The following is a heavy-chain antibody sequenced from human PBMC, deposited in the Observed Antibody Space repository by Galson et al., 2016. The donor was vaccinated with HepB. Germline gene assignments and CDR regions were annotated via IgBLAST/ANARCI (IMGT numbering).Heavy chain of an antibody. J-gene: IGHJ5*02. D-gene: IGHD3-3*01. CDR1: GFTFSNYG. Sequence: SLRLSCAASGFTFSNYGTHWVRQAPGQGLEWVAVIWYDGSTKYYADSVKGRFTVSRDDSTTTVYLQMNSLRAEDTAVYYCARGTTVYHYWRASRPYWFDPWGQGTLVTVSS. V-gene: IGHV3-33*01. CDR2: IWYDGSTK. CDR3: ARGTTVYHYWRASRPYWFDP.